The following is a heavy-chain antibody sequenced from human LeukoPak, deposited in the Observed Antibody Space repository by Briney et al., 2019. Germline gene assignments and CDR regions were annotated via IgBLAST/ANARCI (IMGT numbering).Heavy chain of an antibody. J-gene: IGHJ4*02. V-gene: IGHV3-20*04. CDR1: GFTFDDYG. Sequence: PGGSLRLSCAASGFTFDDYGMSWVRQAPGKGLEWVSGINWNGGSTGYADSVKGRFTISRDNAKNSLYLQMNSLRDEDTAVYYCARDRASIVGATSFDYWGQGTLVTVSS. CDR3: ARDRASIVGATSFDY. D-gene: IGHD1-26*01. CDR2: INWNGGST.